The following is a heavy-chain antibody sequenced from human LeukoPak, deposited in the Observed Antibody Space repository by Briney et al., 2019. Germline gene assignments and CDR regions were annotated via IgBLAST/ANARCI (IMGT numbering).Heavy chain of an antibody. D-gene: IGHD4-17*01. V-gene: IGHV4-4*02. CDR1: GGSISSSNW. CDR2: IYHSGST. J-gene: IGHJ2*01. CDR3: AKVYGDYGVRWYFDL. Sequence: SETLSLTCAVSGGSISSSNWWSWVRQPPGKGLEWIGEIYHSGSTNYDPSLKSRVTISVDKSKNQFSLKLSSVTAADTAVYYCAKVYGDYGVRWYFDLWGRGTLVTVSS.